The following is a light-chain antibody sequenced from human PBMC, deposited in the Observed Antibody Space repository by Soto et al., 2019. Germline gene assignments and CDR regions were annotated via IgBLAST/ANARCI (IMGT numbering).Light chain of an antibody. J-gene: IGKJ1*01. CDR2: GSS. V-gene: IGKV3-20*01. CDR1: QSVSTSN. Sequence: EIVLTQSPGTLSLSPGERATLSCRASQSVSTSNLAWYQQRPGQAPRLLIYGSSSSATDIPDRFSGSGSGTDFTLTISRLEPEDFAVYYCQQYGNSLWTFGQGTKVDSK. CDR3: QQYGNSLWT.